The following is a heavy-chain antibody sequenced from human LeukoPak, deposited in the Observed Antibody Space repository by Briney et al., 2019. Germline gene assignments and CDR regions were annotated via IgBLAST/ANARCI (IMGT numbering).Heavy chain of an antibody. D-gene: IGHD2-2*01. V-gene: IGHV4-4*02. CDR2: IYHSGST. J-gene: IGHJ5*02. CDR1: GGSISSSNW. CDR3: ARSCSSTSCYSSADWFDP. Sequence: PSGTLSLTCAVSGGSISSSNWWSWVRPPPGKGLEWIGEIYHSGSTNYNPSLKSRVTISVDKSENQFSLKLSSVTAADTAVYYCARSCSSTSCYSSADWFDPWGQGTLVTVSS.